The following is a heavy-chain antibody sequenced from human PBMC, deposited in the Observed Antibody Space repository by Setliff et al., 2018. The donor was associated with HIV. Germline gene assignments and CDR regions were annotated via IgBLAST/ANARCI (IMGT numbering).Heavy chain of an antibody. CDR1: GGSFSDYY. CDR3: ARRGMWSYETGGNPTATFDY. D-gene: IGHD2-8*02. V-gene: IGHV4-34*01. CDR2: INHSGST. Sequence: PSETLSLTCAVYGGSFSDYYWSWIRQPPGKGLEWIGEINHSGSTYYNPSLKSRVTISVDTSKNQFSLKLSSVTAADTAVYYCARRGMWSYETGGNPTATFDYWGQGVLVTVSS. J-gene: IGHJ4*02.